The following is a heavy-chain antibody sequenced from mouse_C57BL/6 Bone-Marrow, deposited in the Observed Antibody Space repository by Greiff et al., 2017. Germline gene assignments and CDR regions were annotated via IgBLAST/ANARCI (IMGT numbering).Heavy chain of an antibody. CDR1: GYTFTDYY. Sequence: EVQLQQAGPELVKPGASVPISCKASGYTFTDYYMNWVKQSHGKSLEWIGDINPNNGGTSYNQKFKGKATVTVDKSSSTAYMELRSLTSEDSAVYYCARSRVYDYDGADYWGQGTTLTVSS. V-gene: IGHV1-26*01. CDR2: INPNNGGT. J-gene: IGHJ2*01. D-gene: IGHD2-4*01. CDR3: ARSRVYDYDGADY.